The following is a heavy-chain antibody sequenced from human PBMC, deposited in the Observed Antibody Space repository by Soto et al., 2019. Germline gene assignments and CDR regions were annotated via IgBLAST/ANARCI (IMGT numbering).Heavy chain of an antibody. D-gene: IGHD3-22*01. Sequence: SVKVSCKASGGTFSGYAISWVRQATGQGLEWMGGIIPIFGTANYAQKFQGRVTITADESTSTAYMELSSLRSEDTAVYYCAREGDYYDSSGYFDYWGQGTLVTVSS. J-gene: IGHJ4*02. CDR1: GGTFSGYA. V-gene: IGHV1-69*13. CDR3: AREGDYYDSSGYFDY. CDR2: IIPIFGTA.